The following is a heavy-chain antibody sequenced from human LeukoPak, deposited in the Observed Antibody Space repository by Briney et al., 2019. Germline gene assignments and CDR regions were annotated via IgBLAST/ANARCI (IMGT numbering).Heavy chain of an antibody. CDR3: ARVLPKAYSGSYYYYYGIDA. Sequence: GGSLRLSCAASGFTFTIYDMHWVRQAPGRGLEWLAVISYGGGNKYSADSVKGRFTISRDNSKNTLFLQMNSLRAEDTAVYYCARVLPKAYSGSYYYYYGIDAWGQGTMVTVSS. D-gene: IGHD5-12*01. CDR1: GFTFTIYD. V-gene: IGHV3-30*04. J-gene: IGHJ6*02. CDR2: ISYGGGNK.